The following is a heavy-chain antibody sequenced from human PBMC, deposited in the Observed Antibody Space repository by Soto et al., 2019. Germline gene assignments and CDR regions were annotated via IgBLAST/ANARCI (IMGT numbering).Heavy chain of an antibody. D-gene: IGHD2-2*01. V-gene: IGHV3-23*01. Sequence: SLRLSCAASGFTFSSYAMSWVRQAPGKGLEWVSAVTGSGGDSYYADSVKGRFTLSRDNSKNTLYLEMNSLRAEDTAVYYCAKGISPYCSSTSCYVCLDYWGQGTLVTVSS. CDR2: VTGSGGDS. CDR1: GFTFSSYA. CDR3: AKGISPYCSSTSCYVCLDY. J-gene: IGHJ4*02.